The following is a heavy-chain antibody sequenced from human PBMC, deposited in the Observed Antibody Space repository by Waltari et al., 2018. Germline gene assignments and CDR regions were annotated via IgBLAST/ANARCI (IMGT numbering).Heavy chain of an antibody. CDR2: SIPIFGTA. Sequence: QVQLVQSGAAVKKPGSSVKVSCKASGGTFSSYAISWVRQAPGQGLEWMGGSIPIFGTANYAQKFQGRVTITADESTSTAYMELSSLRSEDTAVYYCASGYPVTNGLSFDYWGQGTLVTVSS. CDR3: ASGYPVTNGLSFDY. D-gene: IGHD4-17*01. CDR1: GGTFSSYA. J-gene: IGHJ4*02. V-gene: IGHV1-69*01.